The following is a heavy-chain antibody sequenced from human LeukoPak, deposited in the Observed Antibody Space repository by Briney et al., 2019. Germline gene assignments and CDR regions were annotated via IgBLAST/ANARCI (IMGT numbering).Heavy chain of an antibody. CDR2: INYSGST. V-gene: IGHV4-34*01. CDR3: ARHRTIFGVVIIELAAFDI. J-gene: IGHJ3*02. CDR1: GGSISGSY. Sequence: SETLSLTCAVYGGSISGSYWSWIRQPPGKGLEWLGEINYSGSTNCNPSLKSRVTMSVDTSKNQFSLKLSSVTAADTAVYYYARHRTIFGVVIIELAAFDIWGQGTMVTVSS. D-gene: IGHD3-3*01.